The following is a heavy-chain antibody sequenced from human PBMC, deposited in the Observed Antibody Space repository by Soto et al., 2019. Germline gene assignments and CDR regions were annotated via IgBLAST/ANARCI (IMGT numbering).Heavy chain of an antibody. D-gene: IGHD3-22*01. Sequence: ESGGGLVKPGGSLRLSCAASGFTFSSYSMDWVRQAPGKGLEWVSSISSSSSYIYYADSVKGRFTIFRDNAKNSLYLQMNSLRAEDTAVYYCARDGFDSSGYLYYFDYRGQGTLVTVSS. CDR1: GFTFSSYS. CDR2: ISSSSSYI. CDR3: ARDGFDSSGYLYYFDY. V-gene: IGHV3-21*01. J-gene: IGHJ4*02.